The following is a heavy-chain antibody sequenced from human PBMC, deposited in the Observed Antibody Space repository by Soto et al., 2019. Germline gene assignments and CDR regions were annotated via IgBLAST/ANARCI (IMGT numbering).Heavy chain of an antibody. Sequence: SETLSLTCAFYFGSFIGYYWSCIRQPPGKGLEWIGEINHSGSTNYNPSLKSRVTISVDTSKNQFSLKLSSVTAADTAVYYCARGRSRNSTTVTTYYFDYWGQGTLVTVSS. J-gene: IGHJ4*02. CDR3: ARGRSRNSTTVTTYYFDY. CDR1: FGSFIGYY. D-gene: IGHD4-17*01. V-gene: IGHV4-34*01. CDR2: INHSGST.